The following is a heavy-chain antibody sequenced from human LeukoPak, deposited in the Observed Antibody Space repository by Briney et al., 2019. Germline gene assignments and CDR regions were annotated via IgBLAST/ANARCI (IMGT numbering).Heavy chain of an antibody. CDR2: ISYDGSNK. D-gene: IGHD3-9*01. CDR3: ARAQTFDWLLYGTRFDY. Sequence: GGSLRLSCAASGFTFSSYAMHWVRQAPGKGLEWVAVISYDGSNKYYADSVKGRFTISRDNSKNTLYLQMNSLRAEDTAVYYCARAQTFDWLLYGTRFDYWGQGTLVTVSS. J-gene: IGHJ4*02. V-gene: IGHV3-30-3*01. CDR1: GFTFSSYA.